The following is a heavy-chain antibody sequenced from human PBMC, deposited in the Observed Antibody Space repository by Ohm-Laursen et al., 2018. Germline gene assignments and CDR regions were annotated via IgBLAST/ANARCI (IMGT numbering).Heavy chain of an antibody. CDR2: ISYDGSNK. CDR3: AKVQTSRGLDY. CDR1: GFTFSSYG. Sequence: SLRLSCTASGFTFSSYGMHWVRQAPGKGLEWVAVISYDGSNKYYADSVKGRFTISRDNSKNTLYLQMNSLRAEDTAVYYCAKVQTSRGLDYWGQGTLVTVSS. V-gene: IGHV3-30*18. J-gene: IGHJ4*02.